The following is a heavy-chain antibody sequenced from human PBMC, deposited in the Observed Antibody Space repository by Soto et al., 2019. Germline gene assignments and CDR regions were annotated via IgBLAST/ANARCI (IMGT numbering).Heavy chain of an antibody. D-gene: IGHD2-2*03. Sequence: GGSLRLSCATSGLTFSNYAMSWVRQAPGGGLEWVSSMSGSSRTTYYADSVRGRFTISRDNPTNTLYLQINSLRAEDTAVYYCAKVGIGMFSHKHHFEHWGQGTQVTVSS. V-gene: IGHV3-23*01. CDR3: AKVGIGMFSHKHHFEH. CDR2: MSGSSRTT. J-gene: IGHJ4*02. CDR1: GLTFSNYA.